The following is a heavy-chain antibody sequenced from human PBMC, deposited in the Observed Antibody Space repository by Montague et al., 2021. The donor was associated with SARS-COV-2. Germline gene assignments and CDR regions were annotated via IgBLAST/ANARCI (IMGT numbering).Heavy chain of an antibody. CDR2: ICNSGST. J-gene: IGHJ4*02. V-gene: IGHV4-59*01. CDR3: ARGFDY. CDR1: GGSISSYY. Sequence: SETLSLTCTVSGGSISSYYWSWIRQPPGKGLELIGYICNSGSTNYNPSRTLRVTISVDTSKNQISLTLSSVTAADTAVYYCARGFDYWGQGTLVTVSS.